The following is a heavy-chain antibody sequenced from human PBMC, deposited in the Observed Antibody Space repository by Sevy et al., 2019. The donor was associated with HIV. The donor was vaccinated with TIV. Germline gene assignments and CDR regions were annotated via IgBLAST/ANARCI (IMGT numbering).Heavy chain of an antibody. CDR3: VRGPNCGVGGCQQISPYCLDV. D-gene: IGHD2-15*01. CDR1: GFTFSDHY. Sequence: GGSLRLSCAASGFTFSDHYVDWVRQAPGKGLEWVGRIRNRPNSYTTEYAASVKGRFTISRDDSRNSVYLQMNGLKTKDSAVYYCVRGPNCGVGGCQQISPYCLDVWGKGATVTVSS. J-gene: IGHJ6*03. V-gene: IGHV3-72*01. CDR2: IRNRPNSYTT.